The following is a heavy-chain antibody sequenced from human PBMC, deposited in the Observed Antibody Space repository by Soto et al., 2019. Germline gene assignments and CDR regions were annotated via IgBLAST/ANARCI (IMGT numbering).Heavy chain of an antibody. CDR1: GFTFSSYG. CDR2: IWYDGSNK. V-gene: IGHV3-33*01. J-gene: IGHJ6*02. CDR3: ARDLGSYYGGGYYYGMDV. D-gene: IGHD1-26*01. Sequence: QVQLVESGGGVVQPGRSLRLSCAASGFTFSSYGMHWVRQAPGKGLEWVAVIWYDGSNKYYADSVKGRFTISRDNSQNPLDLQMNSLRAEDTAVYYCARDLGSYYGGGYYYGMDVWGQGTTVTVSS.